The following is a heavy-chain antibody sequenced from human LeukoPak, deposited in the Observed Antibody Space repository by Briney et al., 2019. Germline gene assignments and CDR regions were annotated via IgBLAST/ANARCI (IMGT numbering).Heavy chain of an antibody. V-gene: IGHV2-70*11. CDR3: ARIRVDYYASGRDFDY. D-gene: IGHD3-10*01. CDR1: GFTLSTSGMC. J-gene: IGHJ4*02. Sequence: SGPTLVNPTQTLTLTCTFSGFTLSTSGMCASWIRQPPGKALEWLARIDWDDDKYYSTSLKTRLTISKDTSKNQVVLTMTNMDPVDTATYYCARIRVDYYASGRDFDYWGQGSLVTVSS. CDR2: IDWDDDK.